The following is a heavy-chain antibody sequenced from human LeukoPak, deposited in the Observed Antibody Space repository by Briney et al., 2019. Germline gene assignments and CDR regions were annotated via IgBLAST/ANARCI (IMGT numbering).Heavy chain of an antibody. CDR3: ARGITGYYDFWSGYYPTGFDY. D-gene: IGHD3-3*01. J-gene: IGHJ4*02. Sequence: SETLSLTCTVSGGSISSYYWSWIRQPPGKGLEWIGYIYYSGSTNYNPSLKGRVTISVDTSKNQFSLKLSSVTAADTAVYYCARGITGYYDFWSGYYPTGFDYWGQGTLVTVSS. CDR1: GGSISSYY. V-gene: IGHV4-59*01. CDR2: IYYSGST.